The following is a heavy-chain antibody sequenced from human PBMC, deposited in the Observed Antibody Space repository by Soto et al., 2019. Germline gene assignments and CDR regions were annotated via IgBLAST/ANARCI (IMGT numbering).Heavy chain of an antibody. V-gene: IGHV4-31*03. CDR1: GGSISSGGYY. CDR3: ARVYSVVVTAMTYNSFDA. Sequence: SLSLTCTVSGGSISSGGYYGSWIRQPPGKGLEWIGYLCYGGSTYYNASLNSRVTISVDTSKNQFSLKLSSVTAADTAVYYCARVYSVVVTAMTYNSFDAWGQGTLVIVS. J-gene: IGHJ5*02. CDR2: LCYGGST. D-gene: IGHD2-21*02.